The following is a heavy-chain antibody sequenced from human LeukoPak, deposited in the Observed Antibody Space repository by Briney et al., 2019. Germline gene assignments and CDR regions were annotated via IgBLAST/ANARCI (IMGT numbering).Heavy chain of an antibody. CDR3: ARGGPALDYGDYGVRY. D-gene: IGHD4-17*01. CDR1: GGTFSSYA. CDR2: IIPIFGTA. Sequence: SVKVSCKASGGTFSSYAISWVRQAPGQGLEWMGGIIPIFGTANYAQKFQGRVTITADESTSTAYMELSSLRSEDTAVYYCARGGPALDYGDYGVRYWGQGTLVTVSS. V-gene: IGHV1-69*13. J-gene: IGHJ4*02.